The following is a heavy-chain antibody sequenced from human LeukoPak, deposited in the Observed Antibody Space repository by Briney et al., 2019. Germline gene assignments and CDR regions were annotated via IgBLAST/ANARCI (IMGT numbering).Heavy chain of an antibody. D-gene: IGHD3-10*01. CDR1: GFTFSSYG. CDR3: ARGRIAYYYGSGSYLHYYYMDV. CDR2: IKQDGGEK. J-gene: IGHJ6*03. V-gene: IGHV3-7*01. Sequence: PGGSLRLSCAASGFTFSSYGMSWVRQAPGKGLEWVANIKQDGGEKYYVDSVKGRFTISRDNAKNSLYLQMNSLRAEDTAVYYCARGRIAYYYGSGSYLHYYYMDVWGKGTTVTISS.